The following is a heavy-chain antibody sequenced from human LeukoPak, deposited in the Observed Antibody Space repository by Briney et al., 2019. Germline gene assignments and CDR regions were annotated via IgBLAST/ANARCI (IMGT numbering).Heavy chain of an antibody. J-gene: IGHJ4*02. V-gene: IGHV4-59*01. D-gene: IGHD3-22*01. CDR1: GGSISSYY. Sequence: SETLSLTCTVSGGSISSYYWSWIRQPPGKGLEWIGYIYYSGSTNYNPSLMSRVTISVDTSKNQFSLKLSSVTAADTAVYYCARGSGYYDSSGYYPLFDYWGQGTLVTVSS. CDR3: ARGSGYYDSSGYYPLFDY. CDR2: IYYSGST.